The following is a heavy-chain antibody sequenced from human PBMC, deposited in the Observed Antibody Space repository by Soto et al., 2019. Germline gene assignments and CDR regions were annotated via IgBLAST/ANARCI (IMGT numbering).Heavy chain of an antibody. CDR1: GYTFINYG. J-gene: IGHJ4*02. CDR3: ARVGGAVVTADY. Sequence: QVPLVQSGPEVKKPGASVKVSCKTSGYTFINYGISWVRQAPGQGLEWMGWINPDNGNTNFAQRLQGRVTMTADRSTRTAYMDLRSLRFDDTPMYYCARVGGAVVTADYWGQGTLVTVSS. D-gene: IGHD1-26*01. V-gene: IGHV1-18*01. CDR2: INPDNGNT.